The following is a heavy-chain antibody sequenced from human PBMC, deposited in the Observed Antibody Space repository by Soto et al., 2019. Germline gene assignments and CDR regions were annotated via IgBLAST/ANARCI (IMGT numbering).Heavy chain of an antibody. CDR2: IIPIFGTA. D-gene: IGHD3-22*01. J-gene: IGHJ6*02. CDR1: GGTFSGYA. Sequence: QVQLVQSGAEVKKPGSSVKVSCKASGGTFSGYAISWVRQAPGQGLEWMGGIIPIFGTANYAQKFQGRVTITADESTSTAYMELSTLRSEDTAVYYCARASYYYDSSGYYPNYYYYGMDVWGQGTTVTVSS. CDR3: ARASYYYDSSGYYPNYYYYGMDV. V-gene: IGHV1-69*12.